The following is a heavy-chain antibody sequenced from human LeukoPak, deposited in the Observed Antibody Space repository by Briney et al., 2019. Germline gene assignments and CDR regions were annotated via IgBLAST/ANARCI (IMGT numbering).Heavy chain of an antibody. CDR2: ISYDGSNK. D-gene: IGHD3-16*01. CDR1: GFTFSSYG. CDR3: AKRFGWTADSYYYYGMDV. Sequence: GRSLRLSCAASGFTFSSYGIHWVRQAPGKGLEWVAVISYDGSNKYYADSVKGRFTISRDNSKNTLYLQMNSLRAEDTAVYYCAKRFGWTADSYYYYGMDVWGQGTTVTVS. V-gene: IGHV3-30*18. J-gene: IGHJ6*02.